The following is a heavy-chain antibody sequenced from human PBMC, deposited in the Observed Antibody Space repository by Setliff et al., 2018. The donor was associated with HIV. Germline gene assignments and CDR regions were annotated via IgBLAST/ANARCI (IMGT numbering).Heavy chain of an antibody. Sequence: GGSLRLSCAASGFTFSSYAMHWVRQAPGKGLEWVADISYAGFDGSSKYYADSVKGRFTISRDNAKNSLYLQMNSLRVEDTAVYYCVRTGLGLREVLSPGVWGRGTTVTVSS. CDR3: VRTGLGLREVLSPGV. D-gene: IGHD3-10*01. V-gene: IGHV3-30*04. CDR1: GFTFSSYA. CDR2: ISYAGFDGSSK. J-gene: IGHJ6*04.